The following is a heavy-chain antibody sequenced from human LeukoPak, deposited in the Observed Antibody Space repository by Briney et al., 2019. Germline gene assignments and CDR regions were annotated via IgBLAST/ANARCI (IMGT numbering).Heavy chain of an antibody. J-gene: IGHJ4*02. V-gene: IGHV5-51*01. CDR1: GYSFTSYW. CDR2: IYPGDSDT. CDR3: ARTYDILTGDIDY. D-gene: IGHD3-9*01. Sequence: GESLKISCKGSGYSFTSYWIGWVRQMPGKGLEWMGIIYPGDSDTRYSPSFQGQVTISADKSISTAYLQWSSLKASDAAMYYCARTYDILTGDIDYWGQGTLVTVSS.